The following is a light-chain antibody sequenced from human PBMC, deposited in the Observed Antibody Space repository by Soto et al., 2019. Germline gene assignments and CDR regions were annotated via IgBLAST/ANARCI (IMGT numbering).Light chain of an antibody. CDR1: SSDVGSYNL. V-gene: IGLV2-23*01. Sequence: QSALTQPASVSGSPGQSITISCTGTSSDVGSYNLVSWYQQHPGKAPKLMIYEGSKWPSGVSNRFSGSKSGNTASLTISGLQAEDEADYYCCSYAGSCTSWVFGGGTKLTVL. CDR3: CSYAGSCTSWV. CDR2: EGS. J-gene: IGLJ3*02.